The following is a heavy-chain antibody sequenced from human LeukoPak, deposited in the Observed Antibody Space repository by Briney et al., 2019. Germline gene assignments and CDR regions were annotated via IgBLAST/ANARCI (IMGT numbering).Heavy chain of an antibody. J-gene: IGHJ5*02. D-gene: IGHD3-10*01. V-gene: IGHV4-30-4*01. CDR3: AREDYYGSGSSPRYNWFDP. Sequence: PSETLSLTCTVSGGSISSGDYYWSWIRQPPGKGLEWIGYIYYSGSTYYNPSLKSRVTISVDTSKNQFSLKLSSVTAADTAVYYCAREDYYGSGSSPRYNWFDPWGQGTLVTVSS. CDR1: GGSISSGDYY. CDR2: IYYSGST.